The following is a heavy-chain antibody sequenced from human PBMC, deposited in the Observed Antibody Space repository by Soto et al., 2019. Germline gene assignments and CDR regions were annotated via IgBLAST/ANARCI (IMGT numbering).Heavy chain of an antibody. D-gene: IGHD3-10*01. CDR3: ASWYYGSGSYYDSDY. V-gene: IGHV1-18*01. CDR2: ISAYNGNT. CDR1: GGTFSSYA. J-gene: IGHJ4*02. Sequence: ASVKVSCKASGGTFSSYAISWVRQAPGQGLEWMGWISAYNGNTNYAQKLQGRVTMTTDTSTSTAYMELRSLRSDDTAVYYCASWYYGSGSYYDSDYWGQGTLVTVSS.